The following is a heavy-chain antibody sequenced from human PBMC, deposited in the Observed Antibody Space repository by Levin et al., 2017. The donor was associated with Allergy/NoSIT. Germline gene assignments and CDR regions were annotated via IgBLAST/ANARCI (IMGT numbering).Heavy chain of an antibody. Sequence: GESLKISCAAAGFTFSSYAMSWVPQAPGKGLEWVSDISASGLNTYYAASVKGRFTISRDNSKNTLFLQMNTLRAEDTATYYCAKGQAYGGGDCYPLLYYGMDGWGQGTTVTVSS. CDR2: ISASGLNT. CDR3: AKGQAYGGGDCYPLLYYGMDG. V-gene: IGHV3-23*01. D-gene: IGHD2-21*02. CDR1: GFTFSSYA. J-gene: IGHJ6*02.